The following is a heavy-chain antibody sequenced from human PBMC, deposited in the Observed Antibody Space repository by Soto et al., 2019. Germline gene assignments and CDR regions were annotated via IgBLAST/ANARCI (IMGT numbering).Heavy chain of an antibody. V-gene: IGHV4-39*01. Sequence: ETLSLTCTVSGGSVSSSSYYWGWIRQPPGKGLEWIGSIYYSGSTYYNPSLKSRVTISVDTSKNQFSLKLSSVTAADTAVYYCATLGNGMDVWGQGTTVTVSS. CDR2: IYYSGST. CDR3: ATLGNGMDV. CDR1: GGSVSSSSYY. J-gene: IGHJ6*02. D-gene: IGHD1-26*01.